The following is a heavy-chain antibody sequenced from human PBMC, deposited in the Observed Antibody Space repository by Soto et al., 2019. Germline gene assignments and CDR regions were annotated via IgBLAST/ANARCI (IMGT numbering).Heavy chain of an antibody. CDR3: ASEGDSSGWYNWFDP. D-gene: IGHD3-22*01. CDR1: GFTFSDYY. V-gene: IGHV3-11*04. Sequence: GGSLRLSCAASGFTFSDYYMSWIRQAPGKGLEWVSYISSSSSTIYYADSVKGRFTISRDNAKNSLYLQMNSLRAEDTAVYYCASEGDSSGWYNWFDPWGQGTLVTVSS. CDR2: ISSSSSTI. J-gene: IGHJ5*02.